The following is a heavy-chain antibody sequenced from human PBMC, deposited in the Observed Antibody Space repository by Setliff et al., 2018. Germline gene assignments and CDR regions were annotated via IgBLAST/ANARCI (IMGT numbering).Heavy chain of an antibody. CDR3: ARVESMVRGKNILRHFDY. Sequence: ASVKVSCKASGYTFNNYGVAWVRQAPGQGLDWMGWVTIYNGNTKYAQNLQGKLTLTTDRSTSTVYMELGSLTTDDTAIYYCARVESMVRGKNILRHFDYWGQGTQVTVSS. D-gene: IGHD3-10*01. CDR2: VTIYNGNT. CDR1: GYTFNNYG. J-gene: IGHJ4*02. V-gene: IGHV1-18*01.